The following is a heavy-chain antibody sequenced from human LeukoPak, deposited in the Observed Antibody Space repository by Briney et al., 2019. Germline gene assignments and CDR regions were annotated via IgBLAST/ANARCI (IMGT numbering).Heavy chain of an antibody. D-gene: IGHD6-19*01. J-gene: IGHJ5*02. CDR3: VRQSFTYNSGWYWVDH. CDR2: FFRGGDT. V-gene: IGHV3-53*01. CDR1: GFTVSSNY. Sequence: GGSLRLSCAASGFTVSSNYMSWARQAQGRGLEWVSVFFRGGDTYYGDSVKGRFTISRDDSKNAVYLQMNSLRAEDTAVYYCVRQSFTYNSGWYWVDHWGQGILVTVSS.